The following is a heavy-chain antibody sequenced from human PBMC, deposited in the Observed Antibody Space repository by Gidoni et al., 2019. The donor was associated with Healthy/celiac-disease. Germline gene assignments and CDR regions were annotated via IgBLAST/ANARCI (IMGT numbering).Heavy chain of an antibody. Sequence: QVTLKESGPVLVKPTETLTLPCTVSGFSLSNARMCVSWIRQPPGKALEWLAHIFSNDEKSYSTSLKSRLTISKYTSNSQVVLTMTNMDPLDTATYYCARTLTIFPLADNWFDPWGQGTLVTVSS. CDR3: ARTLTIFPLADNWFDP. V-gene: IGHV2-26*01. D-gene: IGHD3-9*01. CDR1: GFSLSNARMC. J-gene: IGHJ5*02. CDR2: IFSNDEK.